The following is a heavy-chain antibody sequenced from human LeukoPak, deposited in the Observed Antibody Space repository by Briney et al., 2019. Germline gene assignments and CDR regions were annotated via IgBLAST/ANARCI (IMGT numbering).Heavy chain of an antibody. CDR2: IFTTGST. Sequence: PSETLSLTCGVSGGSINGGSYYLSWIRQPAGKPLEWIGHIFTTGSTSYNPSLRTRVTISEDSSKDQFSLNLKSVTAADTAVYYCARLYSSSLAFDIWGQGTMVTVSS. V-gene: IGHV4-61*09. CDR1: GGSINGGSYY. J-gene: IGHJ3*02. CDR3: ARLYSSSLAFDI. D-gene: IGHD6-6*01.